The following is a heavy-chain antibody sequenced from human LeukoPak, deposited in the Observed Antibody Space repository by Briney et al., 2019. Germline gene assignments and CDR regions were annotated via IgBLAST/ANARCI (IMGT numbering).Heavy chain of an antibody. CDR3: ARREQKYGEYSRRVSRAFNF. D-gene: IGHD4-17*01. CDR1: GYSFTTYW. Sequence: GESLQISCECSGYSFTTYWIGWVRPMPGKGLEWMGIIYPGGSDTRYSPSFQGQVTISADKSINTAYLQWSSLKASDTAMYYCARREQKYGEYSRRVSRAFNFWGQGTMVTVSS. J-gene: IGHJ3*01. CDR2: IYPGGSDT. V-gene: IGHV5-51*01.